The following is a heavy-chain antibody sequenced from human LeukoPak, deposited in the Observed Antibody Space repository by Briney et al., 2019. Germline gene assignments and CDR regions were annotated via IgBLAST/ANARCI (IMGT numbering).Heavy chain of an antibody. D-gene: IGHD6-13*01. CDR2: MNPNSGNT. J-gene: IGHJ4*02. V-gene: IGHV1-8*03. CDR1: GYTFTSYD. CDR3: AKDRMAAAGTSGAY. Sequence: ASVKVSCKASGYTFTSYDINWVRQATGQGLEWMGWMNPNSGNTGYAQKFQGRVTITRNTSISTAYMELSSLRAEDTAVYYCAKDRMAAAGTSGAYWGQGTLVTVSS.